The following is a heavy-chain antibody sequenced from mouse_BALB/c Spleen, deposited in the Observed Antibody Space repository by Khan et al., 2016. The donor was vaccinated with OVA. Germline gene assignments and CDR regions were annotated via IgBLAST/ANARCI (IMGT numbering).Heavy chain of an antibody. J-gene: IGHJ3*01. CDR3: AREWAAWFPY. V-gene: IGHV1-77*01. Sequence: QVQLKQSGADLARPGASVKLSCTASSYTFTDYYINWMSQRPGQGLEWIGEIYPGSDNTYYNEKFKGQATLTADKSSSTAYMQLSSLTSEDSADYFCAREWAAWFPYWGQGTLVTVSA. CDR2: IYPGSDNT. CDR1: SYTFTDYY.